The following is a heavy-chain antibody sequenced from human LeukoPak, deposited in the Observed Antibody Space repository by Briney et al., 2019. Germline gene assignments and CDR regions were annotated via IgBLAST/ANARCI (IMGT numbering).Heavy chain of an antibody. V-gene: IGHV3-11*06. CDR2: ISSSSSYT. CDR3: ARDRYYGSGSPRVVDY. Sequence: GGSLRLSCAASGFTFSGYYMSWIRQAPGKGLEWVSYISSSSSYTNYADSVKGRFTISRDNAKNSLYLQMNSLRAEDTAVYYCARDRYYGSGSPRVVDYWGQGTLVTVSS. D-gene: IGHD3-10*01. J-gene: IGHJ4*02. CDR1: GFTFSGYY.